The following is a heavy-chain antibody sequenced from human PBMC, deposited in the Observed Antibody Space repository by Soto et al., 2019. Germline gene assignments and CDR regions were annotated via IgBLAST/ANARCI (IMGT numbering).Heavy chain of an antibody. Sequence: GASVKVSCKASGGTFSSYTISWVRQAPGQGLEWMGRFIPILGIANYAQKFQGRVTITADKSTSTAYIELSSLRSEDTAVYYCARDQGSSGLYVKDPWGQGTLVTVSS. J-gene: IGHJ5*02. CDR1: GGTFSSYT. CDR2: FIPILGIA. CDR3: ARDQGSSGLYVKDP. D-gene: IGHD6-19*01. V-gene: IGHV1-69*04.